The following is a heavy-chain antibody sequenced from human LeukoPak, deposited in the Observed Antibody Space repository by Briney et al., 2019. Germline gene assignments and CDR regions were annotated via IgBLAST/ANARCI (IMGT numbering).Heavy chain of an antibody. V-gene: IGHV4-34*01. CDR1: GGSISSYY. D-gene: IGHD3-22*01. Sequence: SETLSLTCTVSGGSISSYYWSWIRQPPGKGLEWIGEINHSGSTNYNPSLKSRVTISVDTSKNQFSLKLSSVTAADTAVYYCAGLGSSGYYGNDAFDIWGQGTMVTVSS. CDR2: INHSGST. CDR3: AGLGSSGYYGNDAFDI. J-gene: IGHJ3*02.